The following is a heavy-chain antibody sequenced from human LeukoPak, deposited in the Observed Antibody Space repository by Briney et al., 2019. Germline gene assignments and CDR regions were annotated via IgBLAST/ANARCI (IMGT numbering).Heavy chain of an antibody. V-gene: IGHV4-31*03. D-gene: IGHD6-13*01. CDR3: ARDLPPGAAGVTSPFDY. CDR2: LCCSGTT. Sequence: PSQTLSLTCTVSGGSISGGGYYWSWIRHHPGKGLEWIGYLCCSGTTYYNPSLKSRLTMSVDTSKNQFSLQLRSVTPEDTAVYYCARDLPPGAAGVTSPFDYWGQGTLVTVSA. CDR1: GGSISGGGYY. J-gene: IGHJ4*02.